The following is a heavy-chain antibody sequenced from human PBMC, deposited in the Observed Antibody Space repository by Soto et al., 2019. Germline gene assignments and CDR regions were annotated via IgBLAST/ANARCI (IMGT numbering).Heavy chain of an antibody. CDR3: ARLDYDYIWGSYRPYYFDY. CDR1: GFTFSSYS. CDR2: ISSSSSYI. J-gene: IGHJ4*02. Sequence: GGSLRLSCAASGFTFSSYSMNWVRQAPGKGLEWVSSISSSSSYIYYADSVKGRFTISRDNAKNSLYLQMNSLRAEDTAVYYCARLDYDYIWGSYRPYYFDYWGQGTLVTVSS. V-gene: IGHV3-21*01. D-gene: IGHD3-16*02.